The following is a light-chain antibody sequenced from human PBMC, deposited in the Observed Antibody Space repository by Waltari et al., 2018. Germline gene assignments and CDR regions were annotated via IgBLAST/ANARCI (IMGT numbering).Light chain of an antibody. CDR3: CSYAGVTTFYV. CDR1: STAVRSYNL. J-gene: IGLJ1*01. V-gene: IGLV2-23*02. CDR2: EVN. Sequence: SALTQPAPVSGSPGQPITISCTGTSTAVRSYNLASCYQQRPGKAPKFIIYEVNRRPSGLSSRFSGSKSGNTASLTISGLQAEDEADYFCCSYAGVTTFYVFGTGTRVTVL.